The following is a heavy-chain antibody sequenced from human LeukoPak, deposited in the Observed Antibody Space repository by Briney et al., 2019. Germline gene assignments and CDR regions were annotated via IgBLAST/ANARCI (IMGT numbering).Heavy chain of an antibody. CDR2: IKQDGSEK. CDR1: GLTFSSYW. V-gene: IGHV3-7*04. Sequence: PGGSLRLSCAASGLTFSSYWMTWVRQAPGKGLEWVANIKQDGSEKYYVDSVKGRFTISTDIAKSSLYLQMNSLRAEDTAVYYCAGVGSWGQGTLVTVSS. CDR3: AGVGS. J-gene: IGHJ5*02.